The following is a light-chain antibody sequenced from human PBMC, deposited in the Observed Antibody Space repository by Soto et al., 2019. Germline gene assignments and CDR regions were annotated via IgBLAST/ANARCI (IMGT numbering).Light chain of an antibody. Sequence: QYALTQPPSASGSPGQSVTISCTGTSSDGGGYNYVSWYQQHPGKAPKLMIYEVSKRPSGVPDRFSGSKSGNTASLTVSGLQAEDEADYYCSSYAGSNNLVVFGTGTKLTVL. J-gene: IGLJ1*01. CDR2: EVS. CDR3: SSYAGSNNLVV. CDR1: SSDGGGYNY. V-gene: IGLV2-8*01.